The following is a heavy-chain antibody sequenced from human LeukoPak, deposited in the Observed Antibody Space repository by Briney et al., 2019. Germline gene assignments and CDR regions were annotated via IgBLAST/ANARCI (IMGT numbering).Heavy chain of an antibody. Sequence: ASVKVSCKASGGTFSSYAISWVRQAPGQGLEWMGRIIPILGIANYAQKSQGRVTITADKSTSTAYMELSSLRSEDTAVYYCARNYYDSSGYYWGQGTLVTVSS. D-gene: IGHD3-22*01. CDR2: IIPILGIA. V-gene: IGHV1-69*04. CDR3: ARNYYDSSGYY. J-gene: IGHJ4*02. CDR1: GGTFSSYA.